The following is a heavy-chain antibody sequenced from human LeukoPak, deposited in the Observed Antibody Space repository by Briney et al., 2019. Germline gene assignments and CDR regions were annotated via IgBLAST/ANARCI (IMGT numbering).Heavy chain of an antibody. CDR3: ARATGATSSSGSYRF. V-gene: IGHV3-74*01. CDR1: GFTFSYYR. J-gene: IGHJ4*02. CDR2: INTDGGST. D-gene: IGHD6-6*01. Sequence: GGSLRLSCAASGFTFSYYRMDWVRQAPGKGLVWVSRINTDGGSTSYADSVKGRFTISRDNAKNTLYLQMNSLRAEDTAVYFCARATGATSSSGSYRFWGQGTLVTVSS.